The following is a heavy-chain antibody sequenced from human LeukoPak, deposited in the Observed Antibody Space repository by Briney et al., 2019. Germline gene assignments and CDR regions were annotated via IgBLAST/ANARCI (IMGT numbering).Heavy chain of an antibody. CDR3: AKVGLVYYGSGSATYFDY. J-gene: IGHJ4*02. V-gene: IGHV3-30*18. Sequence: VXXXDGSNKYYADSVKGRFTISRDNSKNTLYLQMNSLRAEDTAVYYCAKVGLVYYGSGSATYFDYWGQGTLVTVSS. D-gene: IGHD3-10*01. CDR2: XXXDGSNK.